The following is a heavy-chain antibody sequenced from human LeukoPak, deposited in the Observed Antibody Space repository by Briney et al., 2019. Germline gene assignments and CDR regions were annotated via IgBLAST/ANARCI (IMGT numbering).Heavy chain of an antibody. V-gene: IGHV4-59*01. CDR2: IYYSGST. CDR1: GGSLSSYY. J-gene: IGHJ6*02. Sequence: PSETLSLTCTVSGGSLSSYYWSWIRQPPGTGLEWIGYIYYSGSTNYNPSLKSRVTISVDTSKNQFSLKLSSVTAADTAVYYCARDLYYYGMDVWGQGTTVTVSS. CDR3: ARDLYYYGMDV.